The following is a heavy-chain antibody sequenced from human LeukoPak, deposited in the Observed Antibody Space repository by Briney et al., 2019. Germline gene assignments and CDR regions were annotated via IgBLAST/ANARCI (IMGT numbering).Heavy chain of an antibody. J-gene: IGHJ4*02. Sequence: PGGSLPVSCAASGFTFSSYGMSWVRQAPGKGLEWVSSISGSGGSTYYADCVKGRFTISRDNSKNALYLQMNSLRAEDTAVYYCAKTSDSAAAVHFAYWGQGTMVT. CDR3: AKTSDSAAAVHFAY. CDR2: ISGSGGST. V-gene: IGHV3-23*01. D-gene: IGHD6-13*01. CDR1: GFTFSSYG.